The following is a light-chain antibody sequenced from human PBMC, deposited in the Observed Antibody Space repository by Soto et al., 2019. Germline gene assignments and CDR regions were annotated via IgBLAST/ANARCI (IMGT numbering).Light chain of an antibody. CDR1: RSVSSY. Sequence: EVVLTQSPATLSLSPGESATLSCRASRSVSSYLAWYQQKPGQAPRLLIYGASSRATGIPDRFSGSGSGTDFTLTISRLEPEDFAVFYCQQYGSSAWTFGQGTKV. CDR3: QQYGSSAWT. CDR2: GAS. J-gene: IGKJ1*01. V-gene: IGKV3-20*01.